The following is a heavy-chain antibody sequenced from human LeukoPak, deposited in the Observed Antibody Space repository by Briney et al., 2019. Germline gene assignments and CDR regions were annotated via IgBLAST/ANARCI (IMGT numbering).Heavy chain of an antibody. CDR2: MNPNSGNT. CDR1: VYTFTSYD. Sequence: ASVKVSCKGPVYTFTSYDINWVRQATGQGLEWMGWMNPNSGNTGYAQKFQGRVTMTRNTSISTAYMELSSLRSEDTAVYYCARGNRGADAFDIWGQGTMVTVSS. CDR3: ARGNRGADAFDI. D-gene: IGHD2/OR15-2a*01. J-gene: IGHJ3*02. V-gene: IGHV1-8*01.